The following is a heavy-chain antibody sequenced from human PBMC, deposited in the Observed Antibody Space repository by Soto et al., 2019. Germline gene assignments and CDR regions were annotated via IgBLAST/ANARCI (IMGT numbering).Heavy chain of an antibody. V-gene: IGHV1-3*01. Sequence: ASVKVSCKASGYTFTSYAMHWVRQAPGQRLEWMGWINAGNGNTKYSQKFQGRVTITRDTSASTAYMELSSLRSEDTAVYYCARHLQWLDVYYYYGMDVWGQGTTVTVSS. J-gene: IGHJ6*02. CDR1: GYTFTSYA. CDR2: INAGNGNT. D-gene: IGHD6-19*01. CDR3: ARHLQWLDVYYYYGMDV.